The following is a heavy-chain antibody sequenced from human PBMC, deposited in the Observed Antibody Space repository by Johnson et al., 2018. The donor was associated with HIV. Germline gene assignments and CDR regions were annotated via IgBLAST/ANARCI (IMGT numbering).Heavy chain of an antibody. Sequence: VQLVESGGGLVRPGGSLRLSCAASGFTFDDYGMSWVRQAPGKGLKWVSGINWNGGSTGYADSVKGRFTISRDNAKNSLYLQMNSLRADDTALYYCARGLAYCGGDCSNAFDIWGQGTMVTVSS. V-gene: IGHV3-20*04. CDR1: GFTFDDYG. J-gene: IGHJ3*02. CDR3: ARGLAYCGGDCSNAFDI. CDR2: INWNGGST. D-gene: IGHD2-21*02.